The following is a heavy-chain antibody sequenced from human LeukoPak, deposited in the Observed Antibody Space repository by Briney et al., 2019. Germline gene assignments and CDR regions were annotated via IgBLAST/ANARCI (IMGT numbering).Heavy chain of an antibody. CDR1: GDSISTYY. J-gene: IGHJ5*02. V-gene: IGHV4-4*09. CDR2: IWNSGGT. Sequence: SETLSLTCTVSGDSISTYYWSWIRQPTGKGLEWIGCIWNSGGTNYNPSLKSRVTISVDTSKNQFSLNLSSVTAADTAVYYCAKTGRPNNSGWYRWFDPWGQGTLVTVSS. CDR3: AKTGRPNNSGWYRWFDP. D-gene: IGHD6-19*01.